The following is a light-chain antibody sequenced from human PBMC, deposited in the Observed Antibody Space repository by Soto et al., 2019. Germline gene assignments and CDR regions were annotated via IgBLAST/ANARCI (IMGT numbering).Light chain of an antibody. CDR1: QSISSC. V-gene: IGKV1-5*01. CDR2: DAS. J-gene: IGKJ3*01. CDR3: QQYNSYSPT. Sequence: DIPMTPSPSNLSASVGARVTITCRASQSISSCLAWYQQKPGKAPKLLIYDASSLESGVPSRFSGSGSGTEFTLTISSLQPDDFATYYCQQYNSYSPTFGPGTKVDIK.